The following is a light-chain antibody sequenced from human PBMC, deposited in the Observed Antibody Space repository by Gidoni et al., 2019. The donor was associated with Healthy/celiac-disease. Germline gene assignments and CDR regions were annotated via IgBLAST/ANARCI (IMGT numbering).Light chain of an antibody. Sequence: NFMLTQPHSVSESPGKTVTISCTGSSGSIASNYLQCYQQRPGSAPTTVIYEDNQRPSGVPDRFSGSIDSSSNSASLTISGLKTEDEADYYCQSYDSSNHVVFGGGTKLTVL. V-gene: IGLV6-57*02. CDR3: QSYDSSNHVV. J-gene: IGLJ2*01. CDR2: EDN. CDR1: SGSIASNY.